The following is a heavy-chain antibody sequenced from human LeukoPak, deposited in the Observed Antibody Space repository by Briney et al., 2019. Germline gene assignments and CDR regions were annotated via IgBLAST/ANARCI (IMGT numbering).Heavy chain of an antibody. Sequence: SETLSLTCTVSGGSISNYYWSWIRQPPGKGLEWIGYIYYSGGTNYNPSLKSRVTISVDTSKNRFSLKLSSVTAADTAVYYCARSRDGGSYFREGGMDYWGQGTLVTVSS. D-gene: IGHD1-26*01. V-gene: IGHV4-59*12. CDR3: ARSRDGGSYFREGGMDY. CDR2: IYYSGGT. J-gene: IGHJ4*02. CDR1: GGSISNYY.